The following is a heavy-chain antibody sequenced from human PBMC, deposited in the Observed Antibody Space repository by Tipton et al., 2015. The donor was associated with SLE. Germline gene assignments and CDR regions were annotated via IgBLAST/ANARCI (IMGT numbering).Heavy chain of an antibody. J-gene: IGHJ4*02. D-gene: IGHD2-2*01. V-gene: IGHV4-61*09. CDR2: IYINGNT. CDR3: ARGFGASWVDY. CDR1: GASINSGTSY. Sequence: TLSLTCTVSGASINSGTSYWSWIRQPAGQALEWIGHIYINGNTNYNPSLKSRVTISMDASNNQFSLKLTSLTAADTAVYYCARGFGASWVDYWGQGTLVTVSS.